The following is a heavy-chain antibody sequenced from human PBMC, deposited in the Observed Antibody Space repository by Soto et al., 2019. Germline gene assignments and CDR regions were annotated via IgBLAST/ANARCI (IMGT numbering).Heavy chain of an antibody. D-gene: IGHD2-15*01. CDR1: GISVSTSDYY. CDR2: IYYSGST. Sequence: LSLTCTVSGISVSTSDYYWCWVRQPPGKGLDWIGNIYYSGSTFYNPSLRSRVTLSVDTSKNQFSLRLNSVTAADTAVYFCAGFVVPASRNSDFDYWGQATLVT. CDR3: AGFVVPASRNSDFDY. V-gene: IGHV4-39*01. J-gene: IGHJ4*02.